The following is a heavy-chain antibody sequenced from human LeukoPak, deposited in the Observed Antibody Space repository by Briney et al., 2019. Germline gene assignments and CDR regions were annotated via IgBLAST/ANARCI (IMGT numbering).Heavy chain of an antibody. CDR2: IYDSGST. V-gene: IGHV4-59*08. Sequence: SQTLSLTCTVSGASISSYYCSWIRQPPGKGLEWIAYIYDSGSTNYNPSLKSRVTTSVDTSKNQFSLMLSSVTAADTAVYFCARHGGGWSFDYWGQGTLVTVSS. J-gene: IGHJ4*02. D-gene: IGHD6-19*01. CDR3: ARHGGGWSFDY. CDR1: GASISSYY.